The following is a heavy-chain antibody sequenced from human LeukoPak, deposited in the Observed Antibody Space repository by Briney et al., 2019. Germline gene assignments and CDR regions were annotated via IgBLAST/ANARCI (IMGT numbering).Heavy chain of an antibody. V-gene: IGHV4-34*12. J-gene: IGHJ3*02. CDR1: GGSFGGYY. CDR3: ARFGSSTWYKGAFDI. D-gene: IGHD6-13*01. CDR2: IVHSGST. Sequence: SETLSLTCALYGGSFGGYYWSWIRQPPGKGLEWIGEIVHSGSTKYNPSLKSRVTILVDTSKNQFSLNLTSVTAADTAVYYCARFGSSTWYKGAFDIWGQGTMVTVAS.